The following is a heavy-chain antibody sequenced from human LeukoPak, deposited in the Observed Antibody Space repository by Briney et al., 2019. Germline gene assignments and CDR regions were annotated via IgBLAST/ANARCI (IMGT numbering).Heavy chain of an antibody. Sequence: SETLSLTCTVSDGSLSSYYWSGIRQPPGKGLEWIGYIYYSGSTNYNPSLKSRVTISVDTSKNRFSLKLSSVTAADTAVYYCARGPVVVGAYCFDYWGQGTLVTVSS. V-gene: IGHV4-59*01. CDR3: ARGPVVVGAYCFDY. CDR1: DGSLSSYY. D-gene: IGHD2-21*01. J-gene: IGHJ4*02. CDR2: IYYSGST.